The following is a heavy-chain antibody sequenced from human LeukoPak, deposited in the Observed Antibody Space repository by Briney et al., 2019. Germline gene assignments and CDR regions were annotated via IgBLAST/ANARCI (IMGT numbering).Heavy chain of an antibody. D-gene: IGHD2-2*01. J-gene: IGHJ3*02. CDR1: GGTFSSYA. Sequence: ASVKVSCKASGGTFSSYAISWVRQAPGQGLEWMGGIIPIFGTANYAQKFQGRVTITADESTSTAYMELRSLRSDDTAVYYCASSYCSSTSCYQGAFDIWGQGTMDTVS. V-gene: IGHV1-69*13. CDR3: ASSYCSSTSCYQGAFDI. CDR2: IIPIFGTA.